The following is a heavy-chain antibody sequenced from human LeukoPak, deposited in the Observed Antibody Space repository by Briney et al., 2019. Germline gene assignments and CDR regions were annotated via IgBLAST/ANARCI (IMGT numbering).Heavy chain of an antibody. CDR2: IYSGGST. J-gene: IGHJ4*02. Sequence: GGSLRLSCAASGFTVSSNYMSWVRQAPGKGLEWVSVIYSGGSTYYAESVKGRFTISRDNSKNTLYLQMNSLRAEDTAVYYCSREVVVVGATGGGFDYWGQGTLVTVSS. V-gene: IGHV3-53*01. CDR1: GFTVSSNY. CDR3: SREVVVVGATGGGFDY. D-gene: IGHD1-26*01.